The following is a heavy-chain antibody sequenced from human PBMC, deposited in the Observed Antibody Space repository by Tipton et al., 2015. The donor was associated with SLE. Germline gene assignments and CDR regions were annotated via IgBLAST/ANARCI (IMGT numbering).Heavy chain of an antibody. Sequence: GLVKPSETLSLSCAVSGGSISSKSYFWDWIRQPPGKGLEWIGSIFYSGSTYYNPSLKSRVTISVGPSKNQFSLKLKSVTAADTAVYYCAREGPYVTDLSLFHFWGQGSLVTVSS. CDR1: GGSISSKSYF. V-gene: IGHV4-39*07. D-gene: IGHD2-21*02. CDR2: IFYSGST. J-gene: IGHJ4*02. CDR3: AREGPYVTDLSLFHF.